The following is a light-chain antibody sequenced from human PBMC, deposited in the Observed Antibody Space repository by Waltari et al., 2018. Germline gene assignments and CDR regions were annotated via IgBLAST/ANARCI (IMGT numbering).Light chain of an antibody. CDR2: GAP. V-gene: IGKV3-15*01. CDR1: QSVSPN. CDR3: QHYNEHPLT. Sequence: EIVMTQSPATLSVSPGERATLSCSASQSVSPNLAWYQQKPGQAPRLLIFGAPTRVTGIPARFSGSGSGTDFTLAISGLQSEDFALYYCQHYNEHPLTFGGGTKVEIK. J-gene: IGKJ4*01.